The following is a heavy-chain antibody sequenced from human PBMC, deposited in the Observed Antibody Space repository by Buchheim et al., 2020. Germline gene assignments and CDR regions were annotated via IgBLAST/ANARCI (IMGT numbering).Heavy chain of an antibody. CDR2: ISYDGSNK. J-gene: IGHJ4*02. CDR3: ARVFEYYYDSSGPFDY. CDR1: GFTFSSYA. V-gene: IGHV3-30*04. Sequence: QVQLVESGGGVVQPGRSLRLSCAASGFTFSSYAMHWVRQAPGKGLERVAVISYDGSNKYYADSVKGRFTISRDNSKNTLYLQMNSLRAEDTAVYYCARVFEYYYDSSGPFDYWGQGTL. D-gene: IGHD3-22*01.